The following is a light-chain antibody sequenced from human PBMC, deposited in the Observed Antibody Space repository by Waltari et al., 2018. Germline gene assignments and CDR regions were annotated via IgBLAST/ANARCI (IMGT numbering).Light chain of an antibody. V-gene: IGLV3-9*01. CDR2: RDS. Sequence: SYDLTQPLSVSVALGQTATITCDGDKIGVRNVHWYQQRPGQAPVLVIYRDSNRPSGIPERLSGSNSGHTATLTISRAQAGDEADYFCQVWDSDTAHVIFGGGTKLTV. J-gene: IGLJ2*01. CDR1: KIGVRN. CDR3: QVWDSDTAHVI.